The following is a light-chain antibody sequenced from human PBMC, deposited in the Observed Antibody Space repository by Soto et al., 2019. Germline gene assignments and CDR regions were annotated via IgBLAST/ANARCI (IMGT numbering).Light chain of an antibody. CDR3: QQYGSSGT. J-gene: IGKJ1*01. CDR2: GAS. Sequence: EIVLTQSRGTLCLSPGKRATLSGLASQSVSNNYLAWYQQKPGQAPRLLIYGASNRATGIPDRFSGSGSGTDFTLTISRLEPEDFAVYYCQQYGSSGTFGQGTKVDIK. CDR1: QSVSNNY. V-gene: IGKV3-20*01.